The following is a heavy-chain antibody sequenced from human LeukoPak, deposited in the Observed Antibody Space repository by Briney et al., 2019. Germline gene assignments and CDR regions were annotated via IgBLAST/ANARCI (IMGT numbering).Heavy chain of an antibody. D-gene: IGHD6-19*01. V-gene: IGHV4-39*01. J-gene: IGHJ4*02. Sequence: SETLSLTCTVSGGSISSSSYYWGRIRQPPGKGLEWIGSIYYGGSTYYNPSLKSRVTISVDTSKNQFSLRLSSVTAADTAVYYCARRVLEAVTGTGGFDYWGQGTLVTVSS. CDR2: IYYGGST. CDR3: ARRVLEAVTGTGGFDY. CDR1: GGSISSSSYY.